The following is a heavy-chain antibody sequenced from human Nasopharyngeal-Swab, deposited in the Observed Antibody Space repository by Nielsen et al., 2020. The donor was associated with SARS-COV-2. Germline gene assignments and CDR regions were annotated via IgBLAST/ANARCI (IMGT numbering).Heavy chain of an antibody. CDR2: IYYRGST. D-gene: IGHD3-3*01. V-gene: IGHV4-39*01. CDR3: ARYGERITIFGVVIKEAFDI. Sequence: WIREPPGRGLEWSGSIYYRGSTYYNPSLKSRFTISVDTSKNQFSLKLSSVTAADTAVYYCARYGERITIFGVVIKEAFDIWGQGTMVTVSS. J-gene: IGHJ3*02.